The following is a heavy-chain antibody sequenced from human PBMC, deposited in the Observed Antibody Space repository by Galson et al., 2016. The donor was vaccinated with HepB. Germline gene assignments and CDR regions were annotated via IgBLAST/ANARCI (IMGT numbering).Heavy chain of an antibody. CDR2: INSDGTTT. CDR3: ARDRAMEDY. J-gene: IGHJ4*02. D-gene: IGHD5-18*01. V-gene: IGHV3-74*01. Sequence: SLRLSCAASGFTFGSYWMHWVRQAPGKGLVWVSSINSDGTTTNYADSVKGRVTISSDNAKNSLYLQMNSLRAEDTALYYFARDRAMEDYWGQGTLVTVSS. CDR1: GFTFGSYW.